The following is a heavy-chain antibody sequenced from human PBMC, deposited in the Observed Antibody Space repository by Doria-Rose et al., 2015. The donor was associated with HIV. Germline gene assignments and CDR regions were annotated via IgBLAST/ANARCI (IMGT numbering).Heavy chain of an antibody. D-gene: IGHD6-13*01. CDR2: ICSDDER. J-gene: IGHJ4*02. CDR1: GVSLSSPGMG. V-gene: IGHV2-26*01. Sequence: QVTLKESGPVLVKPTETLTLTCTVSGVSLSSPGMGVSWIRQPPGQDLEWLAQICSDDERSYKTSLKSRLAISRGTSKSQVVLTMTDMDPVDTATYYCARIKSSRWYHKYYFDFWGQGTLVIVSA. CDR3: ARIKSSRWYHKYYFDF.